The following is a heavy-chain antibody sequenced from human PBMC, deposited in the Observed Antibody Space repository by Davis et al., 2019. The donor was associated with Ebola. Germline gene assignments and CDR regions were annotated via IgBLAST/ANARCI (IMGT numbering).Heavy chain of an antibody. D-gene: IGHD5-24*01. Sequence: GESLKISCAASGFTFSSYAMHWVRQAPGKGLEWVAVISYDGSNKYYADSVKGRFTISRDNAKNSLYLQMNSLRAEDTAVYYCARDGPWLQPELRIPWYYGMDVWGQGTTVTVSS. J-gene: IGHJ6*02. CDR2: ISYDGSNK. V-gene: IGHV3-30-3*01. CDR3: ARDGPWLQPELRIPWYYGMDV. CDR1: GFTFSSYA.